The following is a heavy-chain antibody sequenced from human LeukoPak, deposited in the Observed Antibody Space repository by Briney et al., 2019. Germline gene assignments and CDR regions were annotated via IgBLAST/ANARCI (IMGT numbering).Heavy chain of an antibody. D-gene: IGHD6-6*01. V-gene: IGHV3-23*01. CDR1: EITFSTYA. Sequence: GGSLRLSCAVSEITFSTYAMSWVRQAPGKGLEWVSSVSGNGVDRYYADSVEGRFTISRDNSKNTLYLQMNSLRAEDTAVYYCAKGLYSSSSYFDYWGQGTLVTVSS. CDR2: VSGNGVDR. CDR3: AKGLYSSSSYFDY. J-gene: IGHJ4*02.